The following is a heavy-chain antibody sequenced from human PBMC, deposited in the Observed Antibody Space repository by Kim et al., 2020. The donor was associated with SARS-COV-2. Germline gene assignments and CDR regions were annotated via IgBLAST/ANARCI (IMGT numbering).Heavy chain of an antibody. Sequence: QRFQGRVTMTRDTSTSTVYMELSSLRSEDTAVYYCARGDGTGYSYGFDFDYWGQGTLVTVSS. D-gene: IGHD5-18*01. CDR3: ARGDGTGYSYGFDFDY. V-gene: IGHV1-46*01. J-gene: IGHJ4*02.